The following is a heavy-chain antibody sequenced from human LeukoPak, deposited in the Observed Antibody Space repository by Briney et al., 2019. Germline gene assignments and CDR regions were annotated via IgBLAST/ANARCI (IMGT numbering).Heavy chain of an antibody. CDR1: GFTFSSYS. D-gene: IGHD1-1*01. CDR2: ISSSSSYI. V-gene: IGHV3-21*01. CDR3: ARDVPWNRNHLGGFDY. J-gene: IGHJ4*02. Sequence: GGSLRLSCAASGFTFSSYSMNWVRQAPGKGLEWVSSISSSSSYIYYADSVKGRFTISRDNAKNSLYLQMNSLRAEDTAVYYCARDVPWNRNHLGGFDYWGQGTLVTVSS.